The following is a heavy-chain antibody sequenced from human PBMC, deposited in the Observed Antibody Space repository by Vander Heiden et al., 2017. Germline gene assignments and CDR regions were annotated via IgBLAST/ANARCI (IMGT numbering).Heavy chain of an antibody. V-gene: IGHV1-24*01. CDR2: VDPDDGET. D-gene: IGHD3-22*01. J-gene: IGHJ4*02. CDR1: GYILTELS. Sequence: QVQLVQSGAEVRKPGASVKVSCTVSGYILTELSMHWVRQAPGKGLEWMGGVDPDDGETIYAQNLQGRVTTTEDTSTNTAYMELSSLRSEDTAVYYCATLPYFYDSSTYGSFDFWGQGTLVTVSS. CDR3: ATLPYFYDSSTYGSFDF.